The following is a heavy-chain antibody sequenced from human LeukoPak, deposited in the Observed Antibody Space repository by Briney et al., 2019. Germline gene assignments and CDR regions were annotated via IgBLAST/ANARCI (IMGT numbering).Heavy chain of an antibody. Sequence: ASVKVPCKASGYTFTSYGITWVRQAPGQGLEWMGWISAYNGNTNYAQNLQGRVTLTTDTSTSTAYMELRSLRFDDTAVYYCVRRTGYQSSDWFDPWGQGTLVTVSS. V-gene: IGHV1-18*01. CDR3: VRRTGYQSSDWFDP. D-gene: IGHD3/OR15-3a*01. CDR1: GYTFTSYG. J-gene: IGHJ5*02. CDR2: ISAYNGNT.